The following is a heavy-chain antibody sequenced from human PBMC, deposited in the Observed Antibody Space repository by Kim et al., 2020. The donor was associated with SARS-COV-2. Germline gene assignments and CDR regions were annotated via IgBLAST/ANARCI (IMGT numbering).Heavy chain of an antibody. CDR2: IKQDGGQI. D-gene: IGHD6-13*01. CDR1: GFSFDNYW. Sequence: GGSLRLSCVASGFSFDNYWMSWVRQAPGKGLEWVANIKQDGGQIYYLDSLKGRFTISRDNAKNSVYLQLNSLRAEDTAVYYCARIGYSSSCTDYWGQGNL. V-gene: IGHV3-7*01. J-gene: IGHJ4*02. CDR3: ARIGYSSSCTDY.